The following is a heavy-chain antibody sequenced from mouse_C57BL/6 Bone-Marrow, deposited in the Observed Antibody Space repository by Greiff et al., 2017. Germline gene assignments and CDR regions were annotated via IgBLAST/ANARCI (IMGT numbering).Heavy chain of an antibody. CDR3: ARHEDYSNYFDY. CDR2: FYPGSGSI. J-gene: IGHJ2*01. V-gene: IGHV1-62-2*01. Sequence: VQRVESGAELVKPGASVTLSCKASGYTFTEYTIHWVKQRSGQGLEWIGWFYPGSGSIKYNEKFKDKATLTADKSSSTVYMELSRLTSEDSAVYFCARHEDYSNYFDYWGQGTTLTVSS. D-gene: IGHD2-5*01. CDR1: GYTFTEYT.